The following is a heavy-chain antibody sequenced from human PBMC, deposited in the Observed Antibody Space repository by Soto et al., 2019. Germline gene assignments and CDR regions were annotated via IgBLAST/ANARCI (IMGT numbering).Heavy chain of an antibody. CDR3: AKDSTSWDYYYYGMDV. D-gene: IGHD6-13*01. CDR2: ISGSGGST. V-gene: IGHV3-23*01. CDR1: GFTFSSYA. Sequence: PGGSLRLSCAASGFTFSSYAMSWVRQAPGKGLEWVSAISGSGGSTYYADSVKGRFTISRDNSKNTLYLQMNSLRAEATAVYYPAKDSTSWDYYYYGMDVWGQGTTVTVSS. J-gene: IGHJ6*02.